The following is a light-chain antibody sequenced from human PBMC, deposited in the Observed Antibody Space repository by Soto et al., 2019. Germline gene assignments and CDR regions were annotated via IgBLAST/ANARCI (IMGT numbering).Light chain of an antibody. CDR2: DTS. CDR3: LLAYNGVRI. J-gene: IGLJ2*01. CDR1: TGAVTSGHY. V-gene: IGLV7-46*01. Sequence: QAVVTQEPSLTVSPGGTVTLTCGSSTGAVTSGHYPYWFQQKPGQAPRTLIYDTSNKHFWTPARFSGSLLGGKAALTLSGAQPEDEAEYYCLLAYNGVRIFGGGTKLTVL.